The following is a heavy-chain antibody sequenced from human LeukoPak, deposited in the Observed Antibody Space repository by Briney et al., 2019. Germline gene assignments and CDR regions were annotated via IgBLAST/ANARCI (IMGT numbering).Heavy chain of an antibody. Sequence: PSETLSLTCTVSGGSISSYYRSWIRQPAGKGLEWIGRIYTSGSTNYNPSLKSRVTMSVDTSKNQFSLKLSSVTAADTAVYYCARDFYDSSGYYSSFDYWGQGTLVTVSS. CDR3: ARDFYDSSGYYSSFDY. J-gene: IGHJ4*02. CDR2: IYTSGST. CDR1: GGSISSYY. V-gene: IGHV4-4*07. D-gene: IGHD3-22*01.